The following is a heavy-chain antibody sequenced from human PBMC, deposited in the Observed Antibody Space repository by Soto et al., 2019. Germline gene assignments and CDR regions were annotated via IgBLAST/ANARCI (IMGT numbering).Heavy chain of an antibody. CDR2: IYPGDSDA. CDR3: ARHIVDTSMTASFNY. CDR1: GYSFLNYW. D-gene: IGHD5-18*01. V-gene: IGHV5-51*01. Sequence: PXESLKISWKTSGYSFLNYWIGWVRQMPGKGLEWMGIIYPGDSDARYSPSFQGQVTISADKSISTVYLQWSSLKASDTAMYYCARHIVDTSMTASFNYWGQGTQVTVSS. J-gene: IGHJ4*02.